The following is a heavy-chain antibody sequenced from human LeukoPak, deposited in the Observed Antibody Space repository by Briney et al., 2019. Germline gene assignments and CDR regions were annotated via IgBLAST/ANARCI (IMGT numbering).Heavy chain of an antibody. D-gene: IGHD5-18*01. CDR3: ARGDTAMVT. V-gene: IGHV3-30-3*01. Sequence: GGSLRLSCAASGFTFSSYAMHWVRQAPGKGLEWVAVISYDGSNKYYADSVKGRFTISRDNPKNTLYLQMNSLRAEDTAVYYCARGDTAMVTWGQGTLVTVSS. CDR1: GFTFSSYA. J-gene: IGHJ5*02. CDR2: ISYDGSNK.